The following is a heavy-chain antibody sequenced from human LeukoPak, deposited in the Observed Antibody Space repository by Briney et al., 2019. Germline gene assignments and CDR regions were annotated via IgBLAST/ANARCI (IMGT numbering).Heavy chain of an antibody. CDR3: VREDYAGSSWFDP. CDR2: ISEYGERT. D-gene: IGHD4-17*01. Sequence: PGGSLRLSCSASGFTLSSSPMHRVRRAPGRGLESVSAISEYGERTYYRDSVRGRFTISRDNSRNTLYLQMNSLRSEDTALYYCVREDYAGSSWFDPWGQGTQVTVSS. J-gene: IGHJ5*02. V-gene: IGHV3-64D*06. CDR1: GFTLSSSP.